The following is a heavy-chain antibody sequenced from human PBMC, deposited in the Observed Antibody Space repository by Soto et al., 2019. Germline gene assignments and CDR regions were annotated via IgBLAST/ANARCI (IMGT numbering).Heavy chain of an antibody. J-gene: IGHJ3*02. CDR3: ASCGGDCYVAFDI. Sequence: SETLSLTCTVSGGSISSGDYYWSWIRQPPGKGLEWIGYIYYSGSTYYNPSLKSRVTISVDTSKNQFSLKLSSVTAADTAVYYCASCGGDCYVAFDIWGQGTMVTVS. D-gene: IGHD2-21*02. V-gene: IGHV4-30-4*01. CDR2: IYYSGST. CDR1: GGSISSGDYY.